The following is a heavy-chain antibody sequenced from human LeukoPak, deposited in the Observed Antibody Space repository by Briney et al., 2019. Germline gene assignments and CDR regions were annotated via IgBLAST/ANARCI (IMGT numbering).Heavy chain of an antibody. CDR3: ARGRRRRYFDL. Sequence: SETLSLTCAVSGGSISSGGYSWSWLRQPPGKGLEWIGYIYHSGSTYYNPSLKSRVAISVDRSKNQFSLKLSSVTAADTAVYYCARGRRRRYFDLWGRGTLVTVSS. J-gene: IGHJ2*01. V-gene: IGHV4-30-2*01. CDR1: GGSISSGGYS. CDR2: IYHSGST.